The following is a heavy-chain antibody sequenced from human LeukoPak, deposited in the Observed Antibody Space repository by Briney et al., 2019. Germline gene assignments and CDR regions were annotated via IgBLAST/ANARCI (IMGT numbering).Heavy chain of an antibody. Sequence: PSETLSLTCTVSGGSISSGSYYWSWIRQPAGKGLEWIGLFSTSGSTNYNPSLKSRVTLSVDTSKNQFSLKLTSVTAADTAVYYCARVSDKIGKRYNWFDPWGQGTLVTVSS. CDR3: ARVSDKIGKRYNWFDP. V-gene: IGHV4-61*02. CDR1: GGSISSGSYY. CDR2: FSTSGST. D-gene: IGHD1-26*01. J-gene: IGHJ5*02.